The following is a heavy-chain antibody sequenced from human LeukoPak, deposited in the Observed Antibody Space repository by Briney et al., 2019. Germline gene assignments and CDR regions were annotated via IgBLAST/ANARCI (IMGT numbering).Heavy chain of an antibody. V-gene: IGHV2-26*01. Sequence: SGPTLVNPTETLTLTCTVSGFSLSNARMGVSWIRQPPGKALEWLANIFSNDEKSYSTSLKSRLTISKDTSKSQVVLTMTNMDPVDTATYSCARSGGYCSGGTCFPFDYWGQGPLVTVSP. J-gene: IGHJ4*02. CDR3: ARSGGYCSGGTCFPFDY. D-gene: IGHD2-15*01. CDR1: GFSLSNARMG. CDR2: IFSNDEK.